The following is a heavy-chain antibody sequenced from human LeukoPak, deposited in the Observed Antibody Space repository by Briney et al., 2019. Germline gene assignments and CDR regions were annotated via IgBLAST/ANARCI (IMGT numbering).Heavy chain of an antibody. J-gene: IGHJ4*02. D-gene: IGHD6-13*01. V-gene: IGHV4-59*08. Sequence: SETLSLTCTVSGGSISSYYWSWIRQPPGKGLEWIGYIYYSGSTNYNPSLKSRVTISVDTSKNQFSLKLSSVTAADTAVYYCARHPGRSGGFSSSWLVIDYWGQGTLVTVSS. CDR1: GGSISSYY. CDR2: IYYSGST. CDR3: ARHPGRSGGFSSSWLVIDY.